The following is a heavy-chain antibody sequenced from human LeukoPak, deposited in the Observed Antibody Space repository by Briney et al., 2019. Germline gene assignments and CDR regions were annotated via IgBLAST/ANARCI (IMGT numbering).Heavy chain of an antibody. CDR1: GYTFTDWY. V-gene: IGHV1-2*02. CDR2: INPNSGGT. Sequence: ASVKVSCKTAGYTFTDWYMHWVRQAPGQGLEWMGWINPNSGGTKYAQKFQGRVTMTRDTSINTAYMELSRLTYDDTAVYYCAGLPRYNWNEPLDYWGQGTLVTVSS. J-gene: IGHJ4*02. D-gene: IGHD1-20*01. CDR3: AGLPRYNWNEPLDY.